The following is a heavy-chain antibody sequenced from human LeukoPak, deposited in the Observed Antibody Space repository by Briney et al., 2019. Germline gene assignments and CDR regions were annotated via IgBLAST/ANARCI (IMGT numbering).Heavy chain of an antibody. Sequence: SETLSLTCTVSGGSISSYYWSWIRQPPGKGLEWIGYIYYSGSTNYNPSLKSRVTISLDTSKNQFSLILSSVTAADTAVYYCARAHCSGWYEDYWGQGTLVTVSS. CDR1: GGSISSYY. V-gene: IGHV4-59*01. CDR3: ARAHCSGWYEDY. J-gene: IGHJ4*02. D-gene: IGHD6-19*01. CDR2: IYYSGST.